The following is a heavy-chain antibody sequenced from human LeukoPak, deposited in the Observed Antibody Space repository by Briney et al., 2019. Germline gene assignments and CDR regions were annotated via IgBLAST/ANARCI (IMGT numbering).Heavy chain of an antibody. CDR2: MNEYSTTI. J-gene: IGHJ4*02. CDR1: GFPFNSFW. D-gene: IGHD1-14*01. V-gene: IGHV3-74*01. CDR3: ARGGVNPVDH. Sequence: GGSMRLSCADSGFPFNSFWMHWVRQAPGKGLVWVSDMNEYSTTIRYADSVKGRFTISRDNAKSILYLQMNNLRAEDTAMYFCARGGVNPVDHWGQGTLVTVSS.